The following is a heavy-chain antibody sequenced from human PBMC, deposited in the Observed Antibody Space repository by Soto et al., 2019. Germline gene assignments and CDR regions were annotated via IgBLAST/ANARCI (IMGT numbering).Heavy chain of an antibody. CDR3: VKVGWGYSFGNGLDD. D-gene: IGHD5-18*01. J-gene: IGHJ6*02. Sequence: GGSLRLSCAASGFSLSGYSMHWVRQAPGKGLDWVAVIQHDAGIIYYADSVKGRFTISRDNSKNTLYLQMNDLTAEDTALYYCVKVGWGYSFGNGLDDWGQGTTVTVSS. CDR1: GFSLSGYS. CDR2: IQHDAGII. V-gene: IGHV3-30-3*01.